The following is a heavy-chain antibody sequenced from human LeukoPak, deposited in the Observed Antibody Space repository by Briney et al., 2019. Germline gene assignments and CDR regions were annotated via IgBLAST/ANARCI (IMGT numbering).Heavy chain of an antibody. J-gene: IGHJ4*02. V-gene: IGHV4-61*02. CDR3: ARTRILGYCSGGSCYSLDY. CDR2: IYTSGST. CDR1: GGSISSGSYY. D-gene: IGHD2-15*01. Sequence: SETLSLTCTVSGGSISSGSYYWSWIRQPAGKGLEWIGRIYTSGSTNYNPSLKSRVTISVDTSKNQFSLKLSSVTAADTAVYYCARTRILGYCSGGSCYSLDYWGQGTLVTVSS.